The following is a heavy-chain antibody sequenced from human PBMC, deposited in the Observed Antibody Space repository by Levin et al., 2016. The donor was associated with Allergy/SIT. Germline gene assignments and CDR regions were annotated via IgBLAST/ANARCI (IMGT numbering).Heavy chain of an antibody. D-gene: IGHD2-2*01. Sequence: GGSLRLSCAASGFSFNIYSLNWVRQAPGKGLEWVAFISYDGNKKNYADSVKGRFTISRDDSKTTVDLQMNNLNPEDTAVYYCARGGVYCTSSSCYSYFDYWGQGTLVTVSS. V-gene: IGHV3-30-3*01. CDR3: ARGGVYCTSSSCYSYFDY. CDR1: GFSFNIYS. J-gene: IGHJ4*02. CDR2: ISYDGNKK.